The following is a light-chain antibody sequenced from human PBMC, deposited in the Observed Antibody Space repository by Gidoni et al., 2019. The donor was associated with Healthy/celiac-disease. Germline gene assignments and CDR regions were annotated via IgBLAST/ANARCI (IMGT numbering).Light chain of an antibody. J-gene: IGLJ2*01. CDR3: SSRDSSSSHVV. CDR1: TLRSYY. V-gene: IGLV3-19*01. CDR2: GEN. Sequence: SSELTHDPSVPVCVGQTVRITCQGCTLRSYYASWYQQQPGRAPVLVIYGENNRPSGIPARFSGSSSGNTASLTITGAQEEDEADYYCSSRDSSSSHVVFGRGTKLTVL.